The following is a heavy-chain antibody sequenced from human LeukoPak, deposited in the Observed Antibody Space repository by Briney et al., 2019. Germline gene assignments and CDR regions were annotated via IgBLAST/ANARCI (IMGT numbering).Heavy chain of an antibody. D-gene: IGHD4-23*01. CDR3: APQNSFDP. Sequence: ASVKVSCKASGGTFSSYAISWVRQAPGQGLEWMGWISAYNGNTNYAQKLQGRVTMTTDTSASTAYMELSSLRSDDTAVYYCAPQNSFDPWGQGTLVTVSS. V-gene: IGHV1-18*01. CDR2: ISAYNGNT. CDR1: GGTFSSYA. J-gene: IGHJ5*02.